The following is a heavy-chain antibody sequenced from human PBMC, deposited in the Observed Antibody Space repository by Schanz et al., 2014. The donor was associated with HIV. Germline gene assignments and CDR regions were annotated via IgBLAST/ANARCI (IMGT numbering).Heavy chain of an antibody. J-gene: IGHJ6*02. CDR3: ARTDHLASAGMDYYYGMDV. D-gene: IGHD6-13*01. CDR2: IWYDETNK. V-gene: IGHV3-33*01. Sequence: QVQLVESGGGVVQPGRSLRLSCAASGFTFSSYGMHWVRQAPGKGLEWVAVIWYDETNKFYVDSVKGQFTISRDNSKNTLYLQMNRLRAEDTAVYYCARTDHLASAGMDYYYGMDVWGQGTTVTVSS. CDR1: GFTFSSYG.